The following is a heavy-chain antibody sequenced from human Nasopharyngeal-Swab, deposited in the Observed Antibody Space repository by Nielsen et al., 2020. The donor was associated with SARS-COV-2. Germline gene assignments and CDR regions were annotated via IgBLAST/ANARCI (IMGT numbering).Heavy chain of an antibody. CDR1: GFSLSASAMY. D-gene: IGHD6-19*01. J-gene: IGHJ4*02. CDR2: IDSDENR. V-gene: IGHV2-70*11. CDR3: ARMRGSTSGWYFYFDF. Sequence: SGPTLVKPTQTLTLTCTFSGFSLSASAMYVSWIRQPPGKALEWLGRIDSDENRSYSTSLKTRITISTDTSRNQVVLTMTDMNPVDTATYYCARMRGSTSGWYFYFDFWGQGTLVTVPS.